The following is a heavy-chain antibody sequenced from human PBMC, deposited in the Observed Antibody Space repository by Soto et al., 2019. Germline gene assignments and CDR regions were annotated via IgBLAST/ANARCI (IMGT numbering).Heavy chain of an antibody. CDR1: SFSFRDYY. CDR2: ISGSGNTI. D-gene: IGHD2-21*01. CDR3: ARGRHSEVVVVMGCFDP. J-gene: IGHJ5*02. Sequence: QVPLVESGGALVKPGGSLRLSCAASSFSFRDYYMSWIRPAPGKGLEWISYISGSGNTIYYADSVKGRFLISRDNAKNSRVLQLNSLRTDDTAVYYCARGRHSEVVVVMGCFDPWGQRTVVAVSS. V-gene: IGHV3-11*01.